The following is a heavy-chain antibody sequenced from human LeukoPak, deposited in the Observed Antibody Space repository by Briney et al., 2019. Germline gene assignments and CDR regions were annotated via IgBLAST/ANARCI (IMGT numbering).Heavy chain of an antibody. D-gene: IGHD3-10*01. CDR3: ATYDYDSGLDY. V-gene: IGHV1-18*01. Sequence: ASVKVSCKASGYTFTSYGISWVRQAPGQGLEWMGWISAYNGNTNYAQKLQGRVTMTTDTSTSTAYMELRSLRSEDTAVHYCATYDYDSGLDYWGQGTLVTVSS. CDR2: ISAYNGNT. CDR1: GYTFTSYG. J-gene: IGHJ4*02.